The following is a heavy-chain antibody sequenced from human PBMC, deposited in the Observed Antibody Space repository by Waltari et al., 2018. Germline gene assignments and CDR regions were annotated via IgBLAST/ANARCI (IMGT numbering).Heavy chain of an antibody. CDR1: GGSISSSSYY. J-gene: IGHJ4*02. D-gene: IGHD6-19*01. CDR3: ARGIAVAGTDDY. Sequence: QLQLQESGPGLVKPSETLSLTCTVSGGSISSSSYYWGWIRQPPGKGLEWIGSIYYSGSTYYNPSLKSRVTISVDTSKNQFSLKLSSVTAADTAVYYSARGIAVAGTDDYWGQGTLVTVSS. CDR2: IYYSGST. V-gene: IGHV4-39*07.